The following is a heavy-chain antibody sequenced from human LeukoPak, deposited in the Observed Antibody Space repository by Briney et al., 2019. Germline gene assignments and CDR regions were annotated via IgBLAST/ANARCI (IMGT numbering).Heavy chain of an antibody. CDR2: FYYSGST. Sequence: SETLSLTCTVSGGSISSDYWTWIRQPPGKALEWIGYFYYSGSTNYNPSLKSRVTISVDTSKNPFSLQLSSVTAADTAVYYCARGTTVAGFDYWGQGTLVTVSS. CDR3: ARGTTVAGFDY. CDR1: GGSISSDY. J-gene: IGHJ4*02. V-gene: IGHV4-59*08. D-gene: IGHD6-19*01.